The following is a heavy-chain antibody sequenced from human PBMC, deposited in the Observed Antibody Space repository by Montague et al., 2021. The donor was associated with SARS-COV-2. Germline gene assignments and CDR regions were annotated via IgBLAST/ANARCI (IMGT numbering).Heavy chain of an antibody. J-gene: IGHJ6*02. CDR1: GGSFSGYC. V-gene: IGHV4-34*01. CDR3: ARVRYYGSGTSLGMDV. Sequence: SETLSLTCAVYGGSFSGYCWSWIRKPPAKGLDWIGEINHSGSTNYNPSLKSRVTISVETSTNQFSLKLSSVTAADTAVYYCARVRYYGSGTSLGMDVWGQGTTVTVSS. CDR2: INHSGST. D-gene: IGHD3-10*01.